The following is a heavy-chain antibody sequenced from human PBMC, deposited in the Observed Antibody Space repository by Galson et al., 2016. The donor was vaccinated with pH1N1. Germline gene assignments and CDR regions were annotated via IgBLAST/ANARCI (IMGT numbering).Heavy chain of an antibody. CDR1: GFTFDDFG. V-gene: IGHV3-20*04. CDR3: ARPGNYDGDRRGAFDL. J-gene: IGHJ3*01. CDR2: INWNGGST. D-gene: IGHD4-23*01. Sequence: SLRLSCAASGFTFDDFGMSWVRQAPGKGLEWVSGINWNGGSTTYGGSVRGRFTISRDNAKNSLYLQMNSLRAEDTAVYYCARPGNYDGDRRGAFDLWGQGTMVTVSP.